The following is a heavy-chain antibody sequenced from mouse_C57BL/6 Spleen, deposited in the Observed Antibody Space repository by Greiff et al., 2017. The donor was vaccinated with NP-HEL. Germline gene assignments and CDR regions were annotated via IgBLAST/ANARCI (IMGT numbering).Heavy chain of an antibody. CDR3: TRDGDDYEWFAY. CDR2: ISSGGDYI. V-gene: IGHV5-9-1*02. Sequence: EVQRVESGEGLVKPGGSLKLSCAASGFTFRSYAMSWVRQTPEKRLEWVAYISSGGDYIYYADTVKGRFTISRDNARNTLYLQMSSLKSEDTAMYYCTRDGDDYEWFAYWGQGTLVTVSA. D-gene: IGHD2-4*01. J-gene: IGHJ3*01. CDR1: GFTFRSYA.